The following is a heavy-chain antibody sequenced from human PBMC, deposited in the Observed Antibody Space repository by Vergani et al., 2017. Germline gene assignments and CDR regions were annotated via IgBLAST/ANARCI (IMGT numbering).Heavy chain of an antibody. CDR2: ISGSGGST. CDR3: AHDSSGLGPFDY. D-gene: IGHD3-22*01. J-gene: IGHJ4*02. V-gene: IGHV3-23*04. Sequence: EVQLVESGGGWVQPGGSLRLSCAASGFTFSSYAMSWVRQGPGKGLEWVSAISGSGGSTYYADSVKGRFTISRDNSKNTLYLQMNSLRAEDTALYYCAHDSSGLGPFDYWGQATLVTVSS. CDR1: GFTFSSYA.